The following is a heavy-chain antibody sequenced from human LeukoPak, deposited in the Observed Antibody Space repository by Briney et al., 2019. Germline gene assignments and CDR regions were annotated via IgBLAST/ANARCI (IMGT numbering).Heavy chain of an antibody. CDR3: ARPYCGGDCYSLYFQH. CDR2: IYPGDSDT. D-gene: IGHD2-21*02. Sequence: GESLKISCKGPGYSFTSYWIGWVRQMPGKGLEWMGIIYPGDSDTRYSPSFQGQVTISADKSISTAYLQWSSLKASDTAMYYCARPYCGGDCYSLYFQHWGQGTLVTVSS. J-gene: IGHJ1*01. CDR1: GYSFTSYW. V-gene: IGHV5-51*01.